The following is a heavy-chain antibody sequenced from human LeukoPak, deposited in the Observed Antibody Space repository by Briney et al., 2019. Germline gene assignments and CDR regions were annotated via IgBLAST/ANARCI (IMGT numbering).Heavy chain of an antibody. CDR1: GYTFTSYA. D-gene: IGHD1-7*01. Sequence: ASVKVSCKASGYTFTSYAMHWVRQAPGQRLEWMGWINAGNGNTKYSQKFQGRVTITRDTSASTAYMELRSLRSDDTAVYYCAGDNEELNFDYWGQGTLVTVSS. CDR3: AGDNEELNFDY. V-gene: IGHV1-3*01. CDR2: INAGNGNT. J-gene: IGHJ4*02.